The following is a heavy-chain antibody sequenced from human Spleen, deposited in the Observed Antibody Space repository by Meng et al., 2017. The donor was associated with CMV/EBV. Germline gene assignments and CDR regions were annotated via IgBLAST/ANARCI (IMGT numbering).Heavy chain of an antibody. J-gene: IGHJ4*02. D-gene: IGHD1-26*01. Sequence: GSLRLSCTVSGGSISSYYWSWIRQPPGKGLEWIGYAHYSGNTNHNPSLKSRVTISVDTSKKQFSLKLRSVTAADTAVYYCAREVIGDGSLAFDFWGQGTLVTVSS. V-gene: IGHV4-59*01. CDR3: AREVIGDGSLAFDF. CDR2: AHYSGNT. CDR1: GGSISSYY.